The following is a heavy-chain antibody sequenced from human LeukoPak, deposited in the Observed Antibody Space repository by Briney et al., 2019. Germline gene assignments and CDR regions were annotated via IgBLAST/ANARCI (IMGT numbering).Heavy chain of an antibody. J-gene: IGHJ4*02. Sequence: GGSLRLSCAASGFTFSSYAMSWVRQAPGKGLEWVSAISGSGGSTYYADSVKGRFTISRDNSKNTLYLQMNSLRAEDTAVYYCAKEIGYYYGSGSYYPRQPFDYWGRGTLVTVSS. CDR3: AKEIGYYYGSGSYYPRQPFDY. D-gene: IGHD3-10*01. V-gene: IGHV3-23*01. CDR2: ISGSGGST. CDR1: GFTFSSYA.